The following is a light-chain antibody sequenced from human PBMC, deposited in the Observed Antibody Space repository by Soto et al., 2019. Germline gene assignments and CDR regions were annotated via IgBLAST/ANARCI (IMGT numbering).Light chain of an antibody. V-gene: IGLV7-46*01. J-gene: IGLJ2*01. CDR2: ETT. CDR1: TGTVTTGHA. CDR3: LLSYSGARV. Sequence: QAVVTQEPSLTVSPGGTVTLTCGSITGTVTTGHAPYWFQQKPGQAPRTLIHETTNRHSWTPARFSGSLLGGKAALTLSGAQPEDEAEYYCLLSYSGARVFGGGTKVTVL.